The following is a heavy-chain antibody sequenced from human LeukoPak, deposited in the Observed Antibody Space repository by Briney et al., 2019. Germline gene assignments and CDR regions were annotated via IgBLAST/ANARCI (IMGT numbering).Heavy chain of an antibody. Sequence: QPGGSLRLSCAASGFTFSSYSRNWVRQAPGKGLEWVSYISSSSSTIYYADSVKGRFTISRDNAKNSLYLQMNSLRAEDTAVYYCARGPSKYSSSWYEESGAEYFQHWGQGTLVTVSS. CDR2: ISSSSSTI. J-gene: IGHJ1*01. D-gene: IGHD6-13*01. CDR3: ARGPSKYSSSWYEESGAEYFQH. CDR1: GFTFSSYS. V-gene: IGHV3-48*01.